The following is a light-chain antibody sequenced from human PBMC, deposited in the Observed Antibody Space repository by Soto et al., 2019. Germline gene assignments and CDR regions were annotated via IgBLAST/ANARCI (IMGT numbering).Light chain of an antibody. CDR3: SSYTSSSTLPYV. CDR1: SSDVGGSNY. CDR2: DVS. V-gene: IGLV2-14*01. Sequence: QSVLTQPASVSGSPGQSITISCTGTSSDVGGSNYVSWYQQHPGKAPKLMIYDVSNRPSGVSNRFSGSKSGNTASLTISGLQAEDEADYYCSSYTSSSTLPYVFGTGTKLTVL. J-gene: IGLJ1*01.